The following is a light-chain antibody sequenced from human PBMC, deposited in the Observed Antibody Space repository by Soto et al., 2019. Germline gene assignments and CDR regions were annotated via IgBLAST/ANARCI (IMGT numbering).Light chain of an antibody. CDR1: DSNIGASYD. CDR3: AAWDDSLNGLV. Sequence: QSVLTQPPSVSGAPGQRVTITCTGSDSNIGASYDVNWYQHLPGAAPKLLIYDNNQRPSGVPDRFSGSKSGISASLAISGLQSEDEADYSCAAWDDSLNGLVFGTGTKLTVL. V-gene: IGLV1-44*01. J-gene: IGLJ1*01. CDR2: DNN.